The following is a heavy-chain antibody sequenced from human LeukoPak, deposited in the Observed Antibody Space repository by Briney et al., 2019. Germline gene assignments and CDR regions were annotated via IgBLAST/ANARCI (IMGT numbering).Heavy chain of an antibody. CDR2: ISSSSSYI. Sequence: GGSLRLPCAASGFTFSSYSMNWVRQAPGKGLEWVSSISSSSSYIYYADSVKGRFTISRDNAKNSLYLQMNSLRAEDTAVYYCARETRLLSAFDIWGQGTMVTVSS. J-gene: IGHJ3*02. CDR3: ARETRLLSAFDI. CDR1: GFTFSSYS. V-gene: IGHV3-21*01. D-gene: IGHD3-16*01.